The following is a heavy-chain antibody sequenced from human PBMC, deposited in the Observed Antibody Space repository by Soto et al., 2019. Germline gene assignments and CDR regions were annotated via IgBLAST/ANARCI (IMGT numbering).Heavy chain of an antibody. CDR3: SRKGQLVLSYGMDV. CDR2: IWYDGSNK. CDR1: GFTFSSYG. J-gene: IGHJ6*02. D-gene: IGHD6-6*01. Sequence: QVQLVESGGGVVQPGRSLRLSCAASGFTFSSYGMHWVRQAPGKGLEWVAVIWYDGSNKYYADSVKGRFTISRDNSNNTLYLQMNSLRAEDTAVYYCSRKGQLVLSYGMDVWGQGTTVTVSS. V-gene: IGHV3-33*01.